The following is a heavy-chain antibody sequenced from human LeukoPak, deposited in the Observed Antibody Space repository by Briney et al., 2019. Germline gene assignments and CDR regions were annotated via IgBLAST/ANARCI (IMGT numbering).Heavy chain of an antibody. CDR1: GGSISSYY. J-gene: IGHJ4*02. Sequence: TSETLSLTCTVSGGSISSYYWSWIRQPPGKGLEWIGYIYYSGSTNYNPSLKSRVTISVDTSKTRFSLRLTPVTAADTAVYYCAREKMITFGGVIVTDYWGQGTLVTVSS. V-gene: IGHV4-59*12. CDR3: AREKMITFGGVIVTDY. CDR2: IYYSGST. D-gene: IGHD3-16*02.